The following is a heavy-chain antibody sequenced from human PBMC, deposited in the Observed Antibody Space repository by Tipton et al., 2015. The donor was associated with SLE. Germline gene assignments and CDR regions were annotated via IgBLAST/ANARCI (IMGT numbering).Heavy chain of an antibody. J-gene: IGHJ4*02. V-gene: IGHV4-34*01. D-gene: IGHD3-3*01. CDR2: INHSGSN. Sequence: TLSLTCAVYGGSFSGYYWSWIRQPPGKGLEWIGEINHSGSNHYNPSLKSRVTISVDTSKNQFSLRLSSVTAADTAVYYCARDRVGVVPLFDCWGQGTLVTVSS. CDR3: ARDRVGVVPLFDC. CDR1: GGSFSGYY.